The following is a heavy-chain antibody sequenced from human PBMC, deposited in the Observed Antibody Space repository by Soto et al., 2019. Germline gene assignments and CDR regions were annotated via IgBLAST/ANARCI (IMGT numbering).Heavy chain of an antibody. J-gene: IGHJ4*02. D-gene: IGHD3-3*01. Sequence: SETLSLTCAVYGGSFSGYYWSWIRQPPGKGLEWIGEINHSGSTNYNPSLKSRVTVSVGTSKNQFSLKLSCVTAAATAVYHCVRNVGLFWSGYYYFDYWGQGTLVTVSS. CDR1: GGSFSGYY. CDR2: INHSGST. V-gene: IGHV4-34*01. CDR3: VRNVGLFWSGYYYFDY.